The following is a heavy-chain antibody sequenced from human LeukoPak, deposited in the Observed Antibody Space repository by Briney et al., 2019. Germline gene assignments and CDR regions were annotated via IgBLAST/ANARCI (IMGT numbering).Heavy chain of an antibody. CDR1: GGSISSYY. Sequence: SETLSLTCTVSGGSISSYYWSWIRQPAGKGLEWIGRIYTSGSTNYNPSLKSRVTMSVDTSKNQFSLKLSSVTAADMAVYYCARFSLGIAVAGTGEAFDIWGQGTMVTVSS. V-gene: IGHV4-4*07. D-gene: IGHD6-19*01. J-gene: IGHJ3*02. CDR2: IYTSGST. CDR3: ARFSLGIAVAGTGEAFDI.